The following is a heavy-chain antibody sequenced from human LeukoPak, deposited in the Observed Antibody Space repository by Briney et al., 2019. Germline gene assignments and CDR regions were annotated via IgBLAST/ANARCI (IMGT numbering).Heavy chain of an antibody. J-gene: IGHJ4*02. CDR3: ARDNYYDSSGIDY. CDR1: GFTFRSYA. D-gene: IGHD3-22*01. Sequence: GGSLRLSCTASGFTFRSYAMSWVRQAPGKGLEWVAVISYGGSNKYYADSVKGRFTISRDNSKNTLYLQMNSLRAEDTAVYYCARDNYYDSSGIDYWGQGTLVTVSS. CDR2: ISYGGSNK. V-gene: IGHV3-30-3*01.